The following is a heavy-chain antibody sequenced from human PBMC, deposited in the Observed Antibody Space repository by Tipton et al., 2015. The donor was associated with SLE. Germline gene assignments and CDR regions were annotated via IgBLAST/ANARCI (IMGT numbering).Heavy chain of an antibody. J-gene: IGHJ6*03. Sequence: SLRLSCAASGFRFDDYAMHWVRQAPGKGLEWVSGINWNSGSMGYADSVNGRFTISRDNAKNSLYLQMNSLRAEDTALYYCAKDMYYDFWSGGYMDVWGKGTTVTVSS. CDR2: INWNSGSM. V-gene: IGHV3-9*01. CDR3: AKDMYYDFWSGGYMDV. CDR1: GFRFDDYA. D-gene: IGHD3-3*01.